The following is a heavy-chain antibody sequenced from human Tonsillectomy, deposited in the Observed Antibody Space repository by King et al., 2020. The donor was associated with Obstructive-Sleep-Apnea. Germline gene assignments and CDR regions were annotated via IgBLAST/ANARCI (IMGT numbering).Heavy chain of an antibody. V-gene: IGHV5-51*01. Sequence: VQLVESGPEVKKPGESLKISCKGSGNSFTNYWIGWVRQMPGKGLEWMAMIYPGDSQTKYSPSFQGQVTISADKSTNTAYLHWSSLKASDTAMYYCARRGLDIADRPWWFDPWGQGTLVTVSS. CDR2: IYPGDSQT. J-gene: IGHJ5*02. CDR1: GNSFTNYW. CDR3: ARRGLDIADRPWWFDP. D-gene: IGHD6-6*01.